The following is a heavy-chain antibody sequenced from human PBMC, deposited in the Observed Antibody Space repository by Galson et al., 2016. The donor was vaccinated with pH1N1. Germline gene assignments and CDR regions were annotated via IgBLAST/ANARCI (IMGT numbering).Heavy chain of an antibody. Sequence: QSGAEVKKPGDSLKISCQASGYSFTNSWIGWVRQMPGKGLEWMGIIYPADPDTRYSPSIQGQVTLSADKSMTTAYLPWSSLKASDTAMYYCARQGGYNSGRGDFGAFDIWGQGTMVTVSS. CDR3: ARQGGYNSGRGDFGAFDI. D-gene: IGHD6-19*01. CDR2: IYPADPDT. CDR1: GYSFTNSW. J-gene: IGHJ3*02. V-gene: IGHV5-51*01.